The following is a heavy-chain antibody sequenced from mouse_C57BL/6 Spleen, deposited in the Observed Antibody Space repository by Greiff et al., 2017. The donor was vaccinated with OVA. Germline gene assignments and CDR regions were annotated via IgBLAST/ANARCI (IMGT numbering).Heavy chain of an antibody. Sequence: VQLQQSGPELVKPGASVKISCKASGYSFTDYNMNWVKQSNGKSLEWIGVINPNYGTTSYNQKFKGKATLTVDQSSSTAYMQLNSLTSEDSAVYDCAREGYYGSRYAMDYWGQGTSVTVSS. J-gene: IGHJ4*01. CDR2: INPNYGTT. D-gene: IGHD1-1*01. CDR3: AREGYYGSRYAMDY. CDR1: GYSFTDYN. V-gene: IGHV1-39*01.